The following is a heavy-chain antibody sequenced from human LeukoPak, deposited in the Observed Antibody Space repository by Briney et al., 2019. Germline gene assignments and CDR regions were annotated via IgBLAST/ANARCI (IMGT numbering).Heavy chain of an antibody. J-gene: IGHJ5*02. CDR1: GYTFTSYG. V-gene: IGHV1-18*01. CDR3: ARDGWDIVVVPANNWFDP. D-gene: IGHD2-2*01. Sequence: GASVKVSCKASGYTFTSYGISWVRLAPGQGLEWMGWISSYNGNTNYAQKLQGRVTMTTDTSTSTAYMELRSLRSDDTAVYYCARDGWDIVVVPANNWFDPWGQGTLVTVSS. CDR2: ISSYNGNT.